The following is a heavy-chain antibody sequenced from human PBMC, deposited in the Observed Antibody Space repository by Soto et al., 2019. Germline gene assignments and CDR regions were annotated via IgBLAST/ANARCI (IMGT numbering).Heavy chain of an antibody. J-gene: IGHJ6*02. CDR2: INPNTGGT. CDR3: ARSAGRWYYGMDV. D-gene: IGHD1-26*01. V-gene: IGHV1-2*04. Sequence: QVQLVQSGAEVKKPGASVKVSCKASGYSFTAYYMHWVRQAPGQGLEWMGWINPNTGGTNYAQKFQGWVTMTRDTSTSTAYMELSRLRCDETAVYYCARSAGRWYYGMDVWGQGTTVSVSS. CDR1: GYSFTAYY.